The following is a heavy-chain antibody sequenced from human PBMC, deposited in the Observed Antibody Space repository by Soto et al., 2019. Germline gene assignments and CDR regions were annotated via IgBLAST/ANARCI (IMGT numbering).Heavy chain of an antibody. J-gene: IGHJ3*02. CDR3: ARDQAAKNAFDI. D-gene: IGHD6-13*01. CDR1: GFIFSDYG. Sequence: QVQLVESGGGVVQPGRSLRLSCAASGFIFSDYGMYWVRQAPGKGLEWVAVIWYDGSNKYYSDSVKGRFTISRDNSKNTLYLQMNSLRAGDTAVYYCARDQAAKNAFDIWGQGTLVNVSS. V-gene: IGHV3-33*01. CDR2: IWYDGSNK.